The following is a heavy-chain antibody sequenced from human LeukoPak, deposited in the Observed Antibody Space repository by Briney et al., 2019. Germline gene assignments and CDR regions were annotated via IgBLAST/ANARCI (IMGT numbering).Heavy chain of an antibody. J-gene: IGHJ4*02. CDR1: GGSIRSSSSNYY. CDR2: IYYSGTT. V-gene: IGHV4-39*01. CDR3: ARAARPDYYDSPFDY. Sequence: SETLSLTCTVSGGSIRSSSSNYYWGWIRQSPGKGLEWIGTIYYSGTTYDNPPLKSRVTISVDTSKNQFSLRLSSVTAADTPVYYCARAARPDYYDSPFDYWGQGTLVTVSS. D-gene: IGHD3-22*01.